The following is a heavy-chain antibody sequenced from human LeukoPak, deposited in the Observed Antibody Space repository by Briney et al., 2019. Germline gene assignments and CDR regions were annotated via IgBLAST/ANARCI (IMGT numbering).Heavy chain of an antibody. Sequence: SETLSLTCSVSGGSTTSYYWNWVRQFPGKRLEWIGYIYHTGTTTYNPSLQSRVAISIDTSTNQISLRLSSVTSADTAIYFCARDRSEWSAEDNWFDPWGQGILITVSS. D-gene: IGHD3-10*01. J-gene: IGHJ5*02. V-gene: IGHV4-59*12. CDR2: IYHTGTT. CDR1: GGSTTSYY. CDR3: ARDRSEWSAEDNWFDP.